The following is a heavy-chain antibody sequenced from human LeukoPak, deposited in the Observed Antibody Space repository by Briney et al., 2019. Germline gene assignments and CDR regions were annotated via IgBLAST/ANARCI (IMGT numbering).Heavy chain of an antibody. Sequence: GASVKVSCKASAYTFTAYQIHWVRQAPGQGLEWMGWVNPDSGGTNYSQTFQDRVTMTRDTSISTAYMELSRLRSDDTAVYYCAREYCSTRSCYLKRWFDPWGQGTLVTVSS. J-gene: IGHJ5*02. CDR1: AYTFTAYQ. D-gene: IGHD2-2*01. CDR2: VNPDSGGT. CDR3: AREYCSTRSCYLKRWFDP. V-gene: IGHV1-2*02.